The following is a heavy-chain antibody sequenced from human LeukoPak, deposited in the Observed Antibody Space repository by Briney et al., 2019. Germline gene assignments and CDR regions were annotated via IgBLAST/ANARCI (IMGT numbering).Heavy chain of an antibody. Sequence: SGPTLVNPSETLSLTCTVSGDSLTNNYWGWIRQPAGKGLEWIGRIYANGEINYNPSLNNRATLSLDTSKNQFSLKVRSVTAADTAVYYCTRGRHGERLDSWGQGTLVTVSS. CDR2: IYANGEI. V-gene: IGHV4-4*07. CDR1: GDSLTNNY. CDR3: TRGRHGERLDS. D-gene: IGHD1-1*01. J-gene: IGHJ4*02.